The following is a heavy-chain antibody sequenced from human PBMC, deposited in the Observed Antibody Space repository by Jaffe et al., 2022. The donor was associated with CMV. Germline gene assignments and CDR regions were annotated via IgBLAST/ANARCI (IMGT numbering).Heavy chain of an antibody. V-gene: IGHV3-15*01. CDR2: IKSKTDGGTT. CDR3: TTVAYYYGSGSYEYYYYGMDV. Sequence: EVQLVESGGGLVKPGGSLRLSCAASGFTFSNAWMSWVRQAPGKGLEWVGRIKSKTDGGTTDYAAPVKGRFTISRDDSKNTLYLQMNSLKTEDTAVYYCTTVAYYYGSGSYEYYYYGMDVWGQGTTVTVSS. CDR1: GFTFSNAW. D-gene: IGHD3-10*01. J-gene: IGHJ6*02.